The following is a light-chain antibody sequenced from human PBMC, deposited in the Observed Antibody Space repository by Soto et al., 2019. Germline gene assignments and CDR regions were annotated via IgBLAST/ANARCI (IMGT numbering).Light chain of an antibody. CDR3: SSYTTSSALVV. V-gene: IGLV2-14*01. J-gene: IGLJ2*01. Sequence: QSALTQPASVSGSPGQSITISCSGTTNDVGAYDFVSWYQQHPGKAPKLIIFEVTNRPSGVSSRFSGSKSGNMASLTISGLQDEDEGAYYCSSYTTSSALVVFGGGTKLTVL. CDR2: EVT. CDR1: TNDVGAYDF.